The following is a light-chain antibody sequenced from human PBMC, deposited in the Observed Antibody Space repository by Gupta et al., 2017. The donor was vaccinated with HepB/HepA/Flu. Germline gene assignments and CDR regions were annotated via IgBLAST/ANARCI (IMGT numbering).Light chain of an antibody. Sequence: QSVLSQPPSASGTPGQSVTISCSGRNSNIGDNEVNWYRQFPGKAPSLLIYNDIQRPSGVPDRFSASRSGTSASLAISGLQSEDEAEYYCSSWDDSLNGLVLGGGTKLTVL. J-gene: IGLJ3*02. V-gene: IGLV1-44*01. CDR2: NDI. CDR1: NSNIGDNE. CDR3: SSWDDSLNGLV.